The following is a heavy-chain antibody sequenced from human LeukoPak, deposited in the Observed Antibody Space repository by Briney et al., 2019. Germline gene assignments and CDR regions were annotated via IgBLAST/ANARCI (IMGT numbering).Heavy chain of an antibody. CDR2: IVGGGGNT. V-gene: IGHV3-23*01. J-gene: IGHJ5*02. CDR1: GFTFDDYT. D-gene: IGHD2-2*01. CDR3: AKGCFSSSCSDSRWFDP. Sequence: GGSLRLSCAASGFTFDDYTMHWVRQAPGKGLEWVSAIVGGGGNTFYADPVKGRFTISRDNSQNTLYLQMNSLRAEDTAVYYCAKGCFSSSCSDSRWFDPWGLGTLVTVSS.